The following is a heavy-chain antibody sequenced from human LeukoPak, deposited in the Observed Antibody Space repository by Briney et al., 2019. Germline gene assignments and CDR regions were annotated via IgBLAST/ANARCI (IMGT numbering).Heavy chain of an antibody. V-gene: IGHV4-39*07. CDR3: ARVPTYYYDSSGFYYFDY. CDR2: TYYSGST. D-gene: IGHD3-22*01. Sequence: PSETLSLTCTVSGGSISSSSYYWGWIRQPPGKGLEWIGSTYYSGSTYYNPSLKSRVTISVDTSKNQFSLKLSSVTAADTAVYYCARVPTYYYDSSGFYYFDYWAQGTLVTVSS. CDR1: GGSISSSSYY. J-gene: IGHJ4*02.